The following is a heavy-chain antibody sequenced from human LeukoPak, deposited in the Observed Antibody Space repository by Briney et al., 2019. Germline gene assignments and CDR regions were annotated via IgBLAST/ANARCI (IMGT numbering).Heavy chain of an antibody. CDR3: ARLGYCSGGSCWPFDY. CDR2: IYYSGST. Sequence: SETLSLTCTVSGGSISSSGYYWGWIRQPPGKGLEWIGSIYYSGSTYYNPSLKSRVTISVDTSKNQFSLKLSSVTAADTAVYYCARLGYCSGGSCWPFDYWGQGTLVTVSS. V-gene: IGHV4-39*01. D-gene: IGHD2-15*01. CDR1: GGSISSSGYY. J-gene: IGHJ4*02.